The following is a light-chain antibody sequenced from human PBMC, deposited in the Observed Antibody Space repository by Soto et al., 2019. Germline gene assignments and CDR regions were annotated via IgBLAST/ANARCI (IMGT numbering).Light chain of an antibody. J-gene: IGLJ3*02. Sequence: QSVLTQPPSVSGAPGQRVTISCTGSSSNIGAGYDVHWYHQLPGTAPKLLIYGNNNRPSGVPDRFSGSRSGTSASLAITGLQAEDEADYYCQSSDSRLSLWVFGGGTQLTVL. CDR2: GNN. CDR3: QSSDSRLSLWV. V-gene: IGLV1-40*01. CDR1: SSNIGAGYD.